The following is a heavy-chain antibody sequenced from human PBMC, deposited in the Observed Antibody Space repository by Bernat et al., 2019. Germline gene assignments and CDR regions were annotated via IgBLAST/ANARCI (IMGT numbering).Heavy chain of an antibody. J-gene: IGHJ4*02. CDR2: ISSSSYI. CDR1: GFTFSSYS. CDR3: ARDLPLNFDY. Sequence: EVQLVESGGGLVKPGGSLRLSCAASGFTFSSYSMNWVRQAPGKGLEWVSSISSSSYIYYADSVKGRFTISRDNAKNSLYLQMNSLSAEDTAVYYCARDLPLNFDYWGQGTLVTVSS. V-gene: IGHV3-21*01.